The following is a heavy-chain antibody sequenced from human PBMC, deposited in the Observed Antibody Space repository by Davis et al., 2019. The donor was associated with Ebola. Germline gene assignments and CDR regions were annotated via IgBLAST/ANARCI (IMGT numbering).Heavy chain of an antibody. CDR3: TTEPPHTRGRYLDFTSFNI. J-gene: IGHJ3*02. CDR1: GFTFSDAW. Sequence: GESLKISCAASGFTFSDAWMTWVRQAPGKGLEWVGRIKSRADGEITDYAKAVKGTFTISRDDSKDTLYLQMNSLNTEDTAVYYCTTEPPHTRGRYLDFTSFNIWGQGTMVTVSS. CDR2: IKSRADGEIT. V-gene: IGHV3-15*01. D-gene: IGHD3-3*01.